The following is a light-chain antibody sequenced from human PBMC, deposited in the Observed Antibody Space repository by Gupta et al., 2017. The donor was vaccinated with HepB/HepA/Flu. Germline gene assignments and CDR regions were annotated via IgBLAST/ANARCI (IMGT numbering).Light chain of an antibody. CDR2: GNN. Sequence: GAPGQRVTISCTGNSSNIGSKYDVHWYQQVSGTAPKLLIFGNNNRPSGVPDRFSGSKSGTSASLAISGLQAEDEADYYCQSYDSSHVLFGGGTKLTVL. CDR3: QSYDSSHVL. J-gene: IGLJ2*01. V-gene: IGLV1-40*01. CDR1: SSNIGSKYD.